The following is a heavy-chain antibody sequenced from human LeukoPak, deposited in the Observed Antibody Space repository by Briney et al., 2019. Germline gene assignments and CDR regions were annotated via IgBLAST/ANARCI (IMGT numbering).Heavy chain of an antibody. CDR3: AKDGGEWNNYIDY. D-gene: IGHD3-16*01. CDR2: IRSDGSNK. J-gene: IGHJ4*02. V-gene: IGHV3-30*02. CDR1: GFTFSSYA. Sequence: GGSLRLSCAASGFTFSSYAMHWVRQAPGKGLEWVAFIRSDGSNKYYADSVKGRFTISRDNSKNTLYLQMNSLRAEDTAVYYCAKDGGEWNNYIDYWGQGTLVTVSS.